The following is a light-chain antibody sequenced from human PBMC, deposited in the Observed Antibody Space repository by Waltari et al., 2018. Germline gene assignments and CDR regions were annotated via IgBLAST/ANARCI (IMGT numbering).Light chain of an antibody. CDR1: QSISSY. Sequence: DIQMTQSQSSLSASVGDRVTITCRARQSISSYLNWYQQKPGKAAKLLIYAASSLQSGVPSRFSGSGSGTDFTLTISSLQPEDFATDYCQQSYSTPYTFGQGTKLEIK. V-gene: IGKV1-39*01. CDR2: AAS. CDR3: QQSYSTPYT. J-gene: IGKJ2*01.